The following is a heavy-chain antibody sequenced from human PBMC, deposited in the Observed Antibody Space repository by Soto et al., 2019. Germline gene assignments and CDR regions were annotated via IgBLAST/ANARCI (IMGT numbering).Heavy chain of an antibody. Sequence: ASVKVSCKASGYTFTSYGISWVRQAPGQGLEWMGWISAYNGNTNYAQKLQGSVTMTTDTSTSTAHMELRSLRSDDTAVYYCARDCDYGDYWDYFDYWGQGTLVTVSS. J-gene: IGHJ4*02. CDR1: GYTFTSYG. D-gene: IGHD4-17*01. V-gene: IGHV1-18*01. CDR2: ISAYNGNT. CDR3: ARDCDYGDYWDYFDY.